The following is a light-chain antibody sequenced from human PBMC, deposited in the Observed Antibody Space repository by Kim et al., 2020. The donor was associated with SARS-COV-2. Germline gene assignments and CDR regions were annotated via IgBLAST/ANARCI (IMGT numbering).Light chain of an antibody. CDR1: QSVTNDY. V-gene: IGKV3-20*01. CDR3: QQYGDSLWT. Sequence: PGERATLSCRASQSVTNDYLAWYQQKPGQAPRLLVYGAFRRAIGVPDRFRGSGSGTDFTLTVTGLEPQDFAVYSCQQYGDSLWTFGQGTKVDNK. CDR2: GAF. J-gene: IGKJ1*01.